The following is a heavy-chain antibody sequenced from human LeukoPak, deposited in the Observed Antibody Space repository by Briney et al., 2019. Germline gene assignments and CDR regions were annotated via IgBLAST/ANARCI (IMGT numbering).Heavy chain of an antibody. V-gene: IGHV4-59*12. CDR2: IYYSGST. J-gene: IGHJ4*02. Sequence: SETLSLTCTVSGGSISSYYWSWIRQPPGKGLEWIGNIYYSGSTNYNPSLKSRVTISVDTSKNQFSLKLSSVTAADTAVYYCARESSGSSEYYFDYWGQGTLVTVSS. CDR1: GGSISSYY. CDR3: ARESSGSSEYYFDY. D-gene: IGHD6-6*01.